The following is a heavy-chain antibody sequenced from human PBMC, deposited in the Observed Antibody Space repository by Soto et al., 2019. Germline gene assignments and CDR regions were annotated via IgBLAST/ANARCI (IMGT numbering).Heavy chain of an antibody. CDR2: ISSSSTYI. D-gene: IGHD2-2*01. Sequence: EVQLVESGGGLVKPGGSLRISCTASGFNFSNYGMNWVCQAPGKGLEWVSSISSSSTYISYADSVKGRITISRDNAENSVYLQMNSLRADDTAVYYCARSDCTSTSCYVVWFDPWGQGTLVTVSS. V-gene: IGHV3-21*01. CDR1: GFNFSNYG. CDR3: ARSDCTSTSCYVVWFDP. J-gene: IGHJ5*02.